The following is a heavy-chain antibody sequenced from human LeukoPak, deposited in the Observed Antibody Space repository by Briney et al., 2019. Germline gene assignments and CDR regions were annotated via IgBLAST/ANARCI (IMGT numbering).Heavy chain of an antibody. Sequence: GGSLRLSCAASGFTFSGHWMSWVRQSPGKXXEWVANXXQXXSDKYYVDSVKGRFTISRDNANNLLYLQMNSLRGEDTAVYYCTRDRSRAEDDWGQGTLVTVSS. D-gene: IGHD1-14*01. CDR3: TRDRSRAEDD. CDR1: GFTFSGHW. J-gene: IGHJ4*02. V-gene: IGHV3-7*01. CDR2: XXQXXSDK.